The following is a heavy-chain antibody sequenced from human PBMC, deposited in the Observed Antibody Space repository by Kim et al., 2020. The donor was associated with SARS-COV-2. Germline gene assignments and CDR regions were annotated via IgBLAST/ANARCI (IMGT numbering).Heavy chain of an antibody. CDR3: ATENWGGSNYY. V-gene: IGHV4-59*08. Sequence: SETLSLTCTVSGGSISSQFWTWIRQPPGKGLEWIGFIHYSGSLNYNPSLKSRLTISMDTSKNQFSLRLSSVTAADTAVYYCATENWGGSNYYWGQGTLVTVSS. J-gene: IGHJ4*02. CDR1: GGSISSQF. D-gene: IGHD3-10*01. CDR2: IHYSGSL.